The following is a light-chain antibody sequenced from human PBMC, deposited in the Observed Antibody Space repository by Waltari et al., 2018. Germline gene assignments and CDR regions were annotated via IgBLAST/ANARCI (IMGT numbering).Light chain of an antibody. CDR2: AAS. Sequence: TCRASQGISGCLAWYQQKPGKAPNFLMYAASTLQSGVPSRFSGSGSGSDFTLTISSLEPEDFATYFCQQVNTHPKSFGGGTKVEI. V-gene: IGKV1-9*01. CDR1: QGISGC. J-gene: IGKJ4*01. CDR3: QQVNTHPKS.